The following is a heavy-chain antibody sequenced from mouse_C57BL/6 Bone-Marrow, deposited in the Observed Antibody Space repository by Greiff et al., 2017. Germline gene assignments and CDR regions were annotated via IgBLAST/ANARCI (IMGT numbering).Heavy chain of an antibody. D-gene: IGHD6-1*01. V-gene: IGHV1-58*01. CDR2: IYIGNGDT. CDR1: GYTFTSYG. CDR3: ASGGGEPLFAY. Sequence: VQLQQSGAELVRPGSSVKMSCKTSGYTFTSYGINWVKQMPGQGLEWIVYIYIGNGDTEYNEKFKGKSTLTSDTSSSTAYMHLSSLTAEDSAVYVCASGGGEPLFAYWGQGTLVTVSA. J-gene: IGHJ3*01.